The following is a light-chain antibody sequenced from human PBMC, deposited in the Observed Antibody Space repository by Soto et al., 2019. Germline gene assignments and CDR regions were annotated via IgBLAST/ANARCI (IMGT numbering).Light chain of an antibody. CDR2: EAI. J-gene: IGLJ1*01. Sequence: QSVLTQPASVSGSPGQSITISCTGTSNTIGGYNVVSWYQQHPGTAPKVIIYEAIKRPSGVSNRFSGSISGSTASLTISGLQAEDEADYYCCSYVGATTYVFGTGTKVTVL. V-gene: IGLV2-23*01. CDR1: SNTIGGYNV. CDR3: CSYVGATTYV.